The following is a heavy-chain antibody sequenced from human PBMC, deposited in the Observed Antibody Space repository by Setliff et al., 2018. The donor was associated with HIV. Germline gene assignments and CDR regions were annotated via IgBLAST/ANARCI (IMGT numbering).Heavy chain of an antibody. CDR3: AREVRWELPQGFDH. CDR2: IAYTGSG. D-gene: IGHD1-26*01. V-gene: IGHV4-39*07. Sequence: SETLSLTCTVSGGSISSRNFYWGWIRQPPGKGLEWIGSIAYTGSGYYNSSLKSRVTTSVGTSRNECSLKLTSVTAADTAVYYCAREVRWELPQGFDHWGQGSQVTVSS. CDR1: GGSISSRNFY. J-gene: IGHJ4*02.